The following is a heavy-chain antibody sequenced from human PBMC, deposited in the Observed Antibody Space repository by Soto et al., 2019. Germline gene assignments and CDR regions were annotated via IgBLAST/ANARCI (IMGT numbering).Heavy chain of an antibody. CDR1: GFTFSSYG. Sequence: PGGSLRLSCAASGFTFSSYGMNWVRQAPGKGLEWVSSISSSSTYIYYADPVKGRFTSSRGNAKNALYLQMNSLRAEDTAVYYCARGDIVVAGLGNDYWGQGTLVTVSS. J-gene: IGHJ4*02. CDR2: ISSSSTYI. CDR3: ARGDIVVAGLGNDY. V-gene: IGHV3-21*01. D-gene: IGHD6-19*01.